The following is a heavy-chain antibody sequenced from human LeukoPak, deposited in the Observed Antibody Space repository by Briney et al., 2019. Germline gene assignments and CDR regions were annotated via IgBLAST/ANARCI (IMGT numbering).Heavy chain of an antibody. V-gene: IGHV1-46*01. J-gene: IGHJ5*02. CDR1: GYTLTELS. D-gene: IGHD3-22*01. Sequence: ASVKVSCKVSGYTLTELSMHWVRQAPGKGLEWMGIINPSGGSTSYAQKFQGRVTMTRDTSTSTVYMELSSLRSEDTAVYYCARDHWPRASSAPWGWFDPWGQGTLVTVSS. CDR3: ARDHWPRASSAPWGWFDP. CDR2: INPSGGST.